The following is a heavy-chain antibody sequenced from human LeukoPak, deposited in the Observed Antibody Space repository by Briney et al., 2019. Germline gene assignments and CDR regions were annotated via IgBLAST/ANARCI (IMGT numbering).Heavy chain of an antibody. J-gene: IGHJ5*02. V-gene: IGHV1-8*01. CDR1: GYTFTSYD. CDR2: MNPDTEIT. CDR3: ARDGLRFLEWLPGNWFDP. D-gene: IGHD3-3*01. Sequence: ASVKVSCKAYGYTFTSYDLNWVRQASGQGLEWMGWMNPDTEITDYAQKFQGRVTMTRDTSISTAYMELSGLTSEDTAVYFCARDGLRFLEWLPGNWFDPWGQGTLVTVSS.